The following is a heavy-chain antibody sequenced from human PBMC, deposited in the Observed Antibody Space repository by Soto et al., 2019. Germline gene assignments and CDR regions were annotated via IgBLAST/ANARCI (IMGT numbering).Heavy chain of an antibody. J-gene: IGHJ4*02. Sequence: PSGTLSLTCTVSGGSISNYYWSWIRQPPGKGLEWIGYIYYSGTTNYNPSLKSRVTISVDTSKNQFSLKLSSVTAADTAVYYCARQGRGTAAGSDSWGQGTLVTVSS. CDR2: IYYSGTT. D-gene: IGHD6-13*01. CDR1: GGSISNYY. CDR3: ARQGRGTAAGSDS. V-gene: IGHV4-59*08.